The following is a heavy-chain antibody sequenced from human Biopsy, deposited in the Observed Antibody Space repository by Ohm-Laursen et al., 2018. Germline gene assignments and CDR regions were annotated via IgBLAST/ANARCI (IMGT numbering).Heavy chain of an antibody. D-gene: IGHD6-19*01. CDR1: GDSVSSYY. Sequence: SQTLSLTCTVSGDSVSSYYWTWIRQPPGQGLEYIGYIYDRGSTANYNPSLESRVTMSVDMPKNQFSLKLSSVTAAGTAIYYCARGMRSSGWPYFDSWGQGTLVTVSS. J-gene: IGHJ4*02. CDR3: ARGMRSSGWPYFDS. V-gene: IGHV4-59*02. CDR2: IYDRGS.